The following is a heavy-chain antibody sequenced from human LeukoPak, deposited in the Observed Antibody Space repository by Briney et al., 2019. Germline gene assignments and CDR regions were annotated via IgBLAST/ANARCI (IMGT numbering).Heavy chain of an antibody. CDR2: MNPNSGNT. CDR1: GYTFTSYG. D-gene: IGHD3-22*01. Sequence: GASVKVSCKASGYTFTSYGISWVRQAPGQGLEWMGWMNPNSGNTGYAQKFQGRVTMTRNTSISTAYMELSSLRSEDTAVYYCARAYYYDTPFDYWGQGTLVTVSS. J-gene: IGHJ4*02. V-gene: IGHV1-8*02. CDR3: ARAYYYDTPFDY.